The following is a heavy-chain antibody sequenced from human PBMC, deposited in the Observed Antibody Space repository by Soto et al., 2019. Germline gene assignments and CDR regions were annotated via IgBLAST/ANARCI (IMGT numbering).Heavy chain of an antibody. J-gene: IGHJ4*02. CDR3: ARVTYYYDSSGYSPLFDY. CDR1: GYTFTSYG. D-gene: IGHD3-22*01. CDR2: ISAYNGNT. Sequence: ASAKVSCKASGYTFTSYGISWVRQAPGQGLEWMGWISAYNGNTNYAQKLQGRVTMTTDTSTSTAYMELRSLRSDDTAVYYCARVTYYYDSSGYSPLFDYWGQGXLVTVSS. V-gene: IGHV1-18*04.